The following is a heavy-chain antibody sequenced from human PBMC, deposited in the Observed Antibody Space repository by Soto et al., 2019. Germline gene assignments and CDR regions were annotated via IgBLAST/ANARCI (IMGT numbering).Heavy chain of an antibody. J-gene: IGHJ4*02. Sequence: QVQLVESGGGVVQPGRSLRLSCAASGFPFRSYGMHWVREAPGKGLEWVAVISYDGSNKYYADYVKGRFTISRDNSASTLYLQMNSLRPEDTALYYCVGGQYYFDYRGQGTLVTVSP. CDR2: ISYDGSNK. CDR3: VGGQYYFDY. CDR1: GFPFRSYG. D-gene: IGHD3-10*01. V-gene: IGHV3-30*03.